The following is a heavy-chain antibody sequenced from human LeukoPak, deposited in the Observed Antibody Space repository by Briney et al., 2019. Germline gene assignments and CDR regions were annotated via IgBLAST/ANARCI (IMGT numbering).Heavy chain of an antibody. CDR1: ASTFSTYT. J-gene: IGHJ4*02. CDR3: AREYRGYFDY. V-gene: IGHV3-30*04. CDR2: ISHDGSDK. D-gene: IGHD1-26*01. Sequence: GGSLRLSRAASASTFSTYTMHWVHQAPGKGLKWVAVISHDGSDKYYADSVKGRFTISRDNSNNTLYLQMNSLRPEDTAVYYCAREYRGYFDYWGQGTLVTVSS.